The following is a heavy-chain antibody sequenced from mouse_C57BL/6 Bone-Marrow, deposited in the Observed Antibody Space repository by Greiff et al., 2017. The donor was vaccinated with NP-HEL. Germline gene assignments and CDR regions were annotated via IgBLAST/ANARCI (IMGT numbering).Heavy chain of an antibody. Sequence: QVQLQQPGAELARPGASVKLSCKASGYTFTSYGISWVKQRTGQGLEWIGEIYPRSGNTYYNEKFKGKATLTADKSSSTAYMELRSLTSEDSAVYFCARRDYYGSFPNFDYWGQGTTLTVSS. CDR3: ARRDYYGSFPNFDY. CDR2: IYPRSGNT. V-gene: IGHV1-81*01. J-gene: IGHJ2*01. D-gene: IGHD1-1*01. CDR1: GYTFTSYG.